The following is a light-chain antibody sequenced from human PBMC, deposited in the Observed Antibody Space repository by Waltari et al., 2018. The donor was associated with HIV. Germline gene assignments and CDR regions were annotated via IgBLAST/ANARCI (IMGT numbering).Light chain of an antibody. Sequence: QTVVTQEPSFSVSPGGTVTLTCGLSSGSVSITYYPSWYQHTPGQAPRTLIYNTNTRASGVPDRFSGSILGNKAALNITGAQADDECDYYCVLYMGSGISVFGGGTKLTVL. CDR1: SGSVSITYY. J-gene: IGLJ2*01. CDR3: VLYMGSGISV. CDR2: NTN. V-gene: IGLV8-61*01.